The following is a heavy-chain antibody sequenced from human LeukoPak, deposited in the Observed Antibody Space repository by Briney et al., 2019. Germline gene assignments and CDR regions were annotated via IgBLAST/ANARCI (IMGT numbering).Heavy chain of an antibody. CDR2: ITNKAYGGAT. J-gene: IGHJ4*02. D-gene: IGHD1-1*01. CDR1: GFTFADYA. Sequence: GGSLRLSCTASGFTFADYALSWFRQPPGKRLEWVSFITNKAYGGATNYAASVKGRFTISRDDSKSIAYLQMNSLKTEDTAVYYCARTRWATGTIPDYWGQGTLVTVSS. V-gene: IGHV3-49*03. CDR3: ARTRWATGTIPDY.